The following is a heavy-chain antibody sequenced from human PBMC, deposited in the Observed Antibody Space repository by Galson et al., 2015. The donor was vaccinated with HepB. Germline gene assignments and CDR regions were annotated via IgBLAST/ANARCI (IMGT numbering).Heavy chain of an antibody. V-gene: IGHV3-21*01. J-gene: IGHJ4*02. D-gene: IGHD3-10*01. CDR1: GFTFSSYS. CDR2: ISSSSSYI. CDR3: ARGGDSGSYSQDY. Sequence: SLRLSCAASGFTFSSYSMNWVRQAPGKGLEWVSSISSSSSYIYYADSVKGRFTISRDNAKNSLYLQMNSLRAEDTAVYYCARGGDSGSYSQDYWGQGTLVTVSS.